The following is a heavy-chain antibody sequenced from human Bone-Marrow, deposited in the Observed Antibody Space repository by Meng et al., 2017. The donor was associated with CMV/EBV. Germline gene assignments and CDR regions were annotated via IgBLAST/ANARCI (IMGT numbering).Heavy chain of an antibody. J-gene: IGHJ6*02. V-gene: IGHV3-7*01. Sequence: GESLKISCAASGFTFSSYWMGWVRQAPGKGLEWVANIKQDGSEKYYVDSVKGRFTISRDNAKNSLYLQMNSLRAEDTAVYYCAREVVVVAATAYYYYGMDVWGQGTTVTVSS. CDR3: AREVVVVAATAYYYYGMDV. CDR2: IKQDGSEK. CDR1: GFTFSSYW. D-gene: IGHD2-15*01.